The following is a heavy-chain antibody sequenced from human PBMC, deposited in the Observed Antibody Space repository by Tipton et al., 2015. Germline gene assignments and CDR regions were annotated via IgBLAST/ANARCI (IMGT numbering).Heavy chain of an antibody. CDR1: GGSIRSGGFS. V-gene: IGHV4-30-2*01. J-gene: IGHJ5*02. CDR3: ARGWDFSLGTHYGFPPPVT. Sequence: TLSLTCAVSGGSIRSGGFSWNWIRQPPGKGLEWIGDTYVSGNTYYNPSLKSRVTISLDRSKNQISLKMTSVTAADTAVYYCARGWDFSLGTHYGFPPPVTWGQGILVTVSS. CDR2: TYVSGNT. D-gene: IGHD4-17*01.